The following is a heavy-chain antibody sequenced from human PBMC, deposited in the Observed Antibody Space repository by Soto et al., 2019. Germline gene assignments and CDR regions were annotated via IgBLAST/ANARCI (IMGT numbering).Heavy chain of an antibody. CDR3: AREGGITIFGVVSSPPLYYYYGMDV. CDR1: GYTFTSYG. CDR2: ISAYNGNT. J-gene: IGHJ6*02. Sequence: ASVKVSCKASGYTFTSYGISWVRQAPGQGLEWMGWISAYNGNTNYAQKLQGRVTMTTDTSTSTAYMELRSLRSDDTAVYYCAREGGITIFGVVSSPPLYYYYGMDVWGQGTTVTVSS. V-gene: IGHV1-18*01. D-gene: IGHD3-3*01.